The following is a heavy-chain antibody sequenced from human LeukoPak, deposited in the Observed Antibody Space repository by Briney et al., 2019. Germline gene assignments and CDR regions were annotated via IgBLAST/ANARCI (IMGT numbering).Heavy chain of an antibody. D-gene: IGHD1-26*01. Sequence: SETLSLTCAVYGGSFSGYYWSWIRQPPGKGLEWIGEINHSGSTNYNPSLKSRVTISVDTSKNQFSLKLSSVIAADTAVYYCARAPIVRATRAFDIWGQGTMVTVSS. CDR2: INHSGST. CDR1: GGSFSGYY. CDR3: ARAPIVRATRAFDI. J-gene: IGHJ3*02. V-gene: IGHV4-34*01.